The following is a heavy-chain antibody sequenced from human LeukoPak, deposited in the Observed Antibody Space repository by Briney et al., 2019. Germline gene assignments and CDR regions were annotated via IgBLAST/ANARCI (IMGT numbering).Heavy chain of an antibody. CDR1: GFTFSSYW. J-gene: IGHJ4*02. V-gene: IGHV3-7*01. CDR3: ARDKTSSSWFPRELDY. D-gene: IGHD6-13*01. Sequence: GGSLRLSCAASGFTFSSYWMSWVRQAPGKGLEWVANIKQDGSEKYYVDSVKGRFTISRDNAKNSLYLQMNSLRAEDTAVYYCARDKTSSSWFPRELDYWGQGTLVTVSS. CDR2: IKQDGSEK.